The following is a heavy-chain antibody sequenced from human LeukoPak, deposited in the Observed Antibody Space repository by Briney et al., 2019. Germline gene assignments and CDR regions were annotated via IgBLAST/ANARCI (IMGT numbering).Heavy chain of an antibody. CDR3: ARTYDILTGYYRPSYYFDY. D-gene: IGHD3-9*01. Sequence: PSETLSLTCTVSGGSISSYYWSWIRQPPGKGLEWIGYIYYSGSTNYNPSLKSRVTISVDTSKNQFSLKLSSVTAADTAVYYCARTYDILTGYYRPSYYFDYWGQGTLVTVSS. CDR2: IYYSGST. J-gene: IGHJ4*02. V-gene: IGHV4-59*01. CDR1: GGSISSYY.